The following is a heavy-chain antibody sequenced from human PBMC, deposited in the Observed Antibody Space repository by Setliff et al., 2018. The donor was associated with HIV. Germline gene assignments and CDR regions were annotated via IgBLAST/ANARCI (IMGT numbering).Heavy chain of an antibody. CDR1: GGSISSSSYY. Sequence: SETLSLTCTVSGGSISSSSYYWGWIRQPPGKGLEWIGSINYSGSTYYNPSLKSRVTISVDTSKNQFSLKLSSVTAADTAVYYCARAVQLGYFDYWGQGTLVTVSS. J-gene: IGHJ4*02. CDR2: INYSGST. D-gene: IGHD6-6*01. V-gene: IGHV4-39*07. CDR3: ARAVQLGYFDY.